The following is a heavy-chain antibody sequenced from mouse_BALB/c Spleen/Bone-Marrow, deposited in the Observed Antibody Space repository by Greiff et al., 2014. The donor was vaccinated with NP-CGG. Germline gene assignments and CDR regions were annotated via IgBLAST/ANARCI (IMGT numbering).Heavy chain of an antibody. Sequence: EVQVVESGGDLVKPGGSLKLSCAASGFTFSSYGMSWVCQTPDKRLEWVATISSGGSYTYYPDSVKGRFTISRDNAKNTLYLQMSSLKSEDTAMYYCARIYYGNYFNYWGQGTTLTVSS. J-gene: IGHJ2*01. CDR2: ISSGGSYT. D-gene: IGHD2-1*01. CDR3: ARIYYGNYFNY. CDR1: GFTFSSYG. V-gene: IGHV5-6*01.